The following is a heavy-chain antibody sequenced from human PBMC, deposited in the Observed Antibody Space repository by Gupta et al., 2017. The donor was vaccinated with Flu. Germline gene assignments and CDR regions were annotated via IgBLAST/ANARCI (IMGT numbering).Heavy chain of an antibody. Sequence: QVQLVQSGAEVKKPGASVKLSCKASGYILSSYYIHWVRRAPGQGLEGVGVINPKFGSTTYAQKFQGRVTMTRDTSTSTVYMEGSSLREEDTAVYYCARDIARGGDYWGQGTQVTVSS. J-gene: IGHJ4*02. CDR2: INPKFGST. V-gene: IGHV1-46*01. CDR3: ARDIARGGDY. D-gene: IGHD3-10*01. CDR1: GYILSSYY.